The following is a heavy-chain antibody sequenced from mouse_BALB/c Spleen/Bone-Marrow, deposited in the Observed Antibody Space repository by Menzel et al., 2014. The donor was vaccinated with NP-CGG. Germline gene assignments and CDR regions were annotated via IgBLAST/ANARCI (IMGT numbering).Heavy chain of an antibody. CDR3: VRGNYGNYVDYFDF. Sequence: EVKLVESGGGLVQPGGSLKLSCAASGFTFSNYGMSWVRQTPDKRLELVAIINSNGGSTYYPDCVKGRSTISRDTAKNTLYLQMKSEETAMYYCVRGNYGNYVDYFDFWGQGTTLTVSS. CDR1: GFTFSNYG. J-gene: IGHJ2*01. D-gene: IGHD2-1*01. CDR2: INSNGGST. V-gene: IGHV5-6-3*01.